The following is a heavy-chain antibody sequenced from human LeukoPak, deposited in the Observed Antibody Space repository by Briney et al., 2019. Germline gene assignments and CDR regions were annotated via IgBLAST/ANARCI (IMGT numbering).Heavy chain of an antibody. CDR2: INAYNDNR. D-gene: IGHD6-13*01. CDR1: RYTFTRYV. V-gene: IGHV1-18*01. J-gene: IGHJ4*02. CDR3: ARVDSRSNACDY. Sequence: ASVNVSCKASRYTFTRYVISGVRQAAGQGGGGMGWINAYNDNRTYAQNLQGRVTMTTDTSTTTAYMELRSLRSDDTAVYYCARVDSRSNACDYWGQGTLVTVSS.